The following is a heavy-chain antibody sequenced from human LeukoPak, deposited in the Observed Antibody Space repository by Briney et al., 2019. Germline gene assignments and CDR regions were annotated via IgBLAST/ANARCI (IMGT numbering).Heavy chain of an antibody. Sequence: ASVKVSCKASGYTFTSYDINWVRQATGQGLEWMGWMNPNSGNTGYAQKLQGRFTMTRNPSISTAYMELSSLRSEDTAVYYCAVGKEVQLLGDVWGKGTTVTVSS. V-gene: IGHV1-8*01. CDR3: AVGKEVQLLGDV. D-gene: IGHD2-2*01. J-gene: IGHJ6*04. CDR2: MNPNSGNT. CDR1: GYTFTSYD.